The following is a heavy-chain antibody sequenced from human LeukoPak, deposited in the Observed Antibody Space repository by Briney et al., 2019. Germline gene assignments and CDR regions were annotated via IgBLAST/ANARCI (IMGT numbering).Heavy chain of an antibody. J-gene: IGHJ6*02. D-gene: IGHD6-19*01. CDR1: GGTFSGYA. CDR2: IIPSFGTA. V-gene: IGHV1-69*13. Sequence: SVKLSCKASGGTFSGYAISWVRQPPGQGLEWMGGIIPSFGTANYAPKYQASVTITADESTSTAYMELSSLRSEDTAVYYCARDRIAVAGPRSMDVWGQGTTVTVSS. CDR3: ARDRIAVAGPRSMDV.